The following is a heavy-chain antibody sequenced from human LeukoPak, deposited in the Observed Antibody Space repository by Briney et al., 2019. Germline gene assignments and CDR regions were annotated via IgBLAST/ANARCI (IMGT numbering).Heavy chain of an antibody. CDR1: GFTFSSIG. Sequence: GGSLRLSCAASGFTFSSIGMHWVRQTPGKGLEWVAGIWYDGSSKYYTDSVQGRFTISRDNDRNTLFLQMNSLRAQDTAVYYCVRASIEGATILDYWGQGTLVTVSS. CDR3: VRASIEGATILDY. J-gene: IGHJ4*02. CDR2: IWYDGSSK. V-gene: IGHV3-33*01. D-gene: IGHD1-26*01.